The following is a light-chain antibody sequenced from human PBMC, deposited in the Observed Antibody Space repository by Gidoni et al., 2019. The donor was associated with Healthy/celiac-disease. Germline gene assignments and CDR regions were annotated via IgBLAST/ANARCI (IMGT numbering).Light chain of an antibody. J-gene: IGKJ2*01. CDR2: AAS. CDR3: QQSYSTPGT. V-gene: IGKV1-39*01. CDR1: QSISSY. Sequence: DIQMTQSPSSLSASVGDRVTITCRASQSISSYLNWYQQKPGKAPKLLIYAASSLQSGVPSRFSGSGSGTDFTLNISILQPEDFATYYCQQSYSTPGTFXXXTKLEIK.